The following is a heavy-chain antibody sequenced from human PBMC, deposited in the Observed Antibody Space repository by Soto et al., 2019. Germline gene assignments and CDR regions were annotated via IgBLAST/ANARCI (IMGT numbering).Heavy chain of an antibody. Sequence: ESLKISFKGSGYSFTSYWIGWVRQIPGKGLEWMGIIYPGDSDTRYSPSFQGQVTISADKSISTAYLQWSSLKASDTAMYYCARQYYDSSGYRPYYYYGMDVWGQGTTVTVSS. CDR2: IYPGDSDT. J-gene: IGHJ6*02. V-gene: IGHV5-51*01. CDR1: GYSFTSYW. D-gene: IGHD3-22*01. CDR3: ARQYYDSSGYRPYYYYGMDV.